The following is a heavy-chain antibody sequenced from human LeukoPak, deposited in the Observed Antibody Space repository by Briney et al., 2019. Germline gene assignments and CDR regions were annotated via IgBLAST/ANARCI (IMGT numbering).Heavy chain of an antibody. CDR2: VDPEDGEK. CDR3: AKDLRSGPTVNYGMDV. V-gene: IGHV1-69-2*01. D-gene: IGHD6-19*01. CDR1: GYIFTDYY. Sequence: GSSVKVSFQVAGYIFTDYYLHWVHQAPGKALEWMGLVDPEDGEKLYAEKFQGRVTITADTSTDTAYMELSRLRSEDTAVDYCAKDLRSGPTVNYGMDVWGQGTTVTVS. J-gene: IGHJ6*02.